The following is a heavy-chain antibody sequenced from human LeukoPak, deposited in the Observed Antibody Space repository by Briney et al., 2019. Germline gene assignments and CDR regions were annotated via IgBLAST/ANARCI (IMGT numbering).Heavy chain of an antibody. V-gene: IGHV3-74*01. CDR1: GFTFISYW. Sequence: GGSLRLSCATSGFTFISYWMHWVRQAPGKGLEWVSNVNSDESTIHYADSVKGRFTVSRDNAKNMLYLQMNSLRAEGTAVYYCAREGYYGSAALYSWGHGTLVTVSS. J-gene: IGHJ5*01. CDR3: AREGYYGSAALYS. D-gene: IGHD3-10*01. CDR2: VNSDESTI.